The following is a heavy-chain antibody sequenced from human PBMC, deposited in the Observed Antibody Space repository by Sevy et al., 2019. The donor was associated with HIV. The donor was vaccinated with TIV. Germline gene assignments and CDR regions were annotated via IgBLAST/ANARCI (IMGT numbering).Heavy chain of an antibody. CDR2: IYYNGHS. D-gene: IGHD7-27*01. Sequence: SDTLSLTCTVSGGSITSLYWNWIRQPPGKGLEWIANIYYNGHSNNNPTLKIRVTLSLDTSKNQCSLRLSSVTDADTARYYREGENAWGRGYSWGQGTLVTVSS. V-gene: IGHV4-59*08. CDR3: EGENAWGRGYS. CDR1: GGSITSLY. J-gene: IGHJ4*02.